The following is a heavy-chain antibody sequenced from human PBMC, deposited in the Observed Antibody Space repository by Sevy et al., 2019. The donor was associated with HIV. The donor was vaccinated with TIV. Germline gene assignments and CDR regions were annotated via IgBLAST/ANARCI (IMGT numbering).Heavy chain of an antibody. V-gene: IGHV3-7*01. CDR2: IKQDGSEK. Sequence: GGSLRLSCAASGFTFSSYWMSWVRQAPGKGLEWVANIKQDGSEKYYVDSVKGRFTISRDNAKNSLYLQMNSLRAEDTAVYYCARVRYYDQFNGFDPWGQGTLVTVSS. D-gene: IGHD3-22*01. CDR1: GFTFSSYW. CDR3: ARVRYYDQFNGFDP. J-gene: IGHJ5*02.